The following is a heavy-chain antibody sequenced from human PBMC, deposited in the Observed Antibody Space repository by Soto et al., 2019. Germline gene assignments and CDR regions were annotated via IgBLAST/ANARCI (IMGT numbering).Heavy chain of an antibody. CDR2: INAGNGNT. D-gene: IGHD3-3*01. CDR3: ARSHYDFWSGYYTPFDY. V-gene: IGHV1-3*01. CDR1: GYTFTSYA. J-gene: IGHJ4*02. Sequence: ASVKVSCKASGYTFTSYAMHWVRQAPGQRLEWMGWINAGNGNTKYSQKFQGRVTITRDTSASTAYMELSSLRSEDTAVYYCARSHYDFWSGYYTPFDYWGQGTLVTVSS.